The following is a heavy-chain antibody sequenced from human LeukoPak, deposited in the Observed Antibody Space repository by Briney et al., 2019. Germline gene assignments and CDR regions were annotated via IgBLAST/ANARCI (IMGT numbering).Heavy chain of an antibody. V-gene: IGHV3-23*01. CDR2: ISGSGGST. J-gene: IGHJ4*02. CDR3: AKGSVQAAPLYGVDG. D-gene: IGHD2-2*01. Sequence: GGSLRLSCAASGFTFGSYAISWVRQPPGKGLEWVSTISGSGGSTYYADSLKGRFTISRDNSKNTLYLQMNSPRVEDTALYYCAKGSVQAAPLYGVDGWGQGTQVTVS. CDR1: GFTFGSYA.